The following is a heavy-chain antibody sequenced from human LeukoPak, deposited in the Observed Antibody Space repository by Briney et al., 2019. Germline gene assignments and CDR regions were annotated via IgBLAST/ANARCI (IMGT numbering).Heavy chain of an antibody. CDR3: ATLRMQGYYFDY. CDR2: FDPEDGET. J-gene: IGHJ4*02. Sequence: ASVKVSCKVSGYTLAELSMHWVRQAPREGLEWMGGFDPEDGETIYAQRFQGRVTMTEDTSTDTAYMELSSLRSEDTAVYYCATLRMQGYYFDYWGQGTLVTVSS. CDR1: GYTLAELS. D-gene: IGHD2-8*01. V-gene: IGHV1-24*01.